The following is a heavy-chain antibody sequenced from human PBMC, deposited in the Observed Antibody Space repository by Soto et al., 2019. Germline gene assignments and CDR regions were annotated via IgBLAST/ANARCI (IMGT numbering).Heavy chain of an antibody. D-gene: IGHD2-2*01. CDR1: GGTFSSHS. Sequence: QVQLVQSGAKVKKPGFSVKVSCKVSGGTFSSHSINWVRQAPGQGPEWMGGIIPIFGTENYAQKFQGRVTITADESTSTAYMELSSLTSEDTALYYCSTSVYCSTTRCYYYYGLDVWGQGTTVIVSS. CDR3: STSVYCSTTRCYYYYGLDV. V-gene: IGHV1-69*01. J-gene: IGHJ6*02. CDR2: IIPIFGTE.